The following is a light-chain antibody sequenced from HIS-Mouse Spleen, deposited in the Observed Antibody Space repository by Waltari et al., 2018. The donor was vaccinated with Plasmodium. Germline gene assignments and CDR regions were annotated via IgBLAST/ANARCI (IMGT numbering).Light chain of an antibody. CDR2: KDS. J-gene: IGLJ3*02. V-gene: IGLV3-25*03. Sequence: SYELTQPPSVPVSPGQTARITCSGDALPKQYAYWYQQKPDQAPVLVKYKDSERPSGFPERFSGSSSGTTVTLTISGVQAEDEADYYCQSADSSGTPNWVFGGGTKLTVL. CDR3: QSADSSGTPNWV. CDR1: ALPKQY.